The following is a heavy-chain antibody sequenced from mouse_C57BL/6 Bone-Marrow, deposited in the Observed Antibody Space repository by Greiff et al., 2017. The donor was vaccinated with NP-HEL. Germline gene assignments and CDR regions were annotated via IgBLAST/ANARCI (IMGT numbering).Heavy chain of an antibody. CDR2: ISDGGSYT. D-gene: IGHD4-1*01. CDR1: GFTFSSYA. V-gene: IGHV5-4*01. CDR3: ARDQDSTGTGAWFAY. Sequence: EVKLMESGGGLVKPGGSLKLSRAASGFTFSSYAMSWVRQTPEKRLEWVATISDGGSYTYYPDNVKGRFTISRDNAKTNLYLQMSHLKSEDTAMYYCARDQDSTGTGAWFAYWGQGTLVTVSA. J-gene: IGHJ3*01.